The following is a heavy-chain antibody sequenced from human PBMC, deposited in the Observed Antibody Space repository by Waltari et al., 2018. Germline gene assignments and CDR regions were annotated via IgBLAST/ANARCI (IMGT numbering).Heavy chain of an antibody. CDR1: GFTFSSYA. CDR3: VTIVVVVAATRPY. D-gene: IGHD2-15*01. Sequence: EVQLVESGGGLVQPGGSLRLSCAASGFTFSSYAMSWVRQAPGKGLGWVSAISGSGGSTYYADSVKGRFTISRDNSKNTLYLQMNSLRAEDTAVYYCVTIVVVVAATRPYWGQGTLVTVSS. J-gene: IGHJ4*02. V-gene: IGHV3-23*04. CDR2: ISGSGGST.